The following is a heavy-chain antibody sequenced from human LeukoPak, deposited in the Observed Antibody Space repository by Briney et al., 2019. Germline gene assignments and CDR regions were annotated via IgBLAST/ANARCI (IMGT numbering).Heavy chain of an antibody. CDR2: ISGSSGST. CDR1: GFTFSSYA. Sequence: GGSLRLSCAASGFTFSSYAMSWVRQAPGKGLEWVSAISGSSGSTYYADSVKGRFTISRDNSKNTLYLQMNSLRAEDTAVYYCAKDRKSSSGYGSGAFDIWGQGTMVTVSS. V-gene: IGHV3-23*01. D-gene: IGHD3-22*01. J-gene: IGHJ3*02. CDR3: AKDRKSSSGYGSGAFDI.